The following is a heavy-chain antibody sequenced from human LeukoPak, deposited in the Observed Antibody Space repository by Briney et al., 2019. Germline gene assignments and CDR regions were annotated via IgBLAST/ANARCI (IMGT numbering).Heavy chain of an antibody. J-gene: IGHJ4*02. Sequence: GGSLRLSCAASGFTFSRDWMSWVRQAPGKGLEWVANIKQDGSEKYYADSVKGRFTISRDNRKSSVSLQMNSLRAEDTAVYYCARVNRYYDILTGAPHFDYWGQGTLVTVSS. CDR2: IKQDGSEK. V-gene: IGHV3-7*01. D-gene: IGHD3-9*01. CDR3: ARVNRYYDILTGAPHFDY. CDR1: GFTFSRDW.